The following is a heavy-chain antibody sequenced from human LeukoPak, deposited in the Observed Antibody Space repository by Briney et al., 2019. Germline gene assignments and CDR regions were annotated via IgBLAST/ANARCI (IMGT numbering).Heavy chain of an antibody. CDR2: MNPNSGNT. D-gene: IGHD6-13*01. CDR3: ARAAPRSSSIETYYFDY. J-gene: IGHJ4*02. V-gene: IGHV1-8*01. CDR1: GYTLTSYD. Sequence: ASVKVSCKASGYTLTSYDINWVRQATGQGLEWMGWMNPNSGNTGYAQKFQGRVTMTRNTSISTAYMELSSLRSEDTAVYYCARAAPRSSSIETYYFDYWGQGTLVTVSS.